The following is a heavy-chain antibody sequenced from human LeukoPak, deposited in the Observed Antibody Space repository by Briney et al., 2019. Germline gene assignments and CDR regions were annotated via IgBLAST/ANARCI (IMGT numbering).Heavy chain of an antibody. CDR2: INAGNGNT. J-gene: IGHJ4*02. V-gene: IGHV1-3*01. D-gene: IGHD3-3*01. Sequence: VASVKVSCTASGYTFTSYAMHWVRQAPGQRLEWTGWINAGNGNTKYSQKFQGRVTITRDTSASTAYMELSSLRSEDTAVYYCAVTYYDFWSGFFPFSYWGQGTLVTVSS. CDR3: AVTYYDFWSGFFPFSY. CDR1: GYTFTSYA.